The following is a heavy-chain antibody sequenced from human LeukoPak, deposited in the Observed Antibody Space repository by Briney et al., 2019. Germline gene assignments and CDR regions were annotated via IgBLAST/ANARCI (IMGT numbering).Heavy chain of an antibody. J-gene: IGHJ4*02. D-gene: IGHD6-19*01. Sequence: SETLSLTCTLSGGSISSYYWSWIRQPPGKGLEWIGYIYYSGSTNYNPSLKSRVTISVDTSKNQFSLKLSSVTAADTAVYYCARDRGGGLFDYWGQGTLVTVSS. CDR1: GGSISSYY. CDR3: ARDRGGGLFDY. V-gene: IGHV4-59*01. CDR2: IYYSGST.